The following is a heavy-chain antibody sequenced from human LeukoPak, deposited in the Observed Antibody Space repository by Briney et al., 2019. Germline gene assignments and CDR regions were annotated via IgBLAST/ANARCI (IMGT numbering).Heavy chain of an antibody. Sequence: ASVKVSYKASGYTFTSYDINWVRQATGQGLEWMGWMNPNSGNTGYAQKFQGRVTMTRNTSISTAYMELSSLRSEDTAVYYCARGAYCSSTSCYRDENWFDPWGQGTLVTVSS. D-gene: IGHD2-2*01. J-gene: IGHJ5*02. CDR3: ARGAYCSSTSCYRDENWFDP. CDR1: GYTFTSYD. CDR2: MNPNSGNT. V-gene: IGHV1-8*01.